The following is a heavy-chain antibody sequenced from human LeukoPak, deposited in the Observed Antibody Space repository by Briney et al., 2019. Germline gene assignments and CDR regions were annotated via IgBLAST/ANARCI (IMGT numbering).Heavy chain of an antibody. V-gene: IGHV3-21*04. CDR1: GFTFSTYS. CDR3: AKAPLQYCSSTSCYDVARIAAAGPFDY. J-gene: IGHJ4*02. Sequence: GGSLRLSCAASGFTFSTYSMNWVRQAPGKGLEWVSSISSSSNYIYYADSVKGRFTISRDNSKNTLYLQMNSLRAEDTAVYYCAKAPLQYCSSTSCYDVARIAAAGPFDYWGQGTLVTVSS. CDR2: ISSSSNYI. D-gene: IGHD2-2*01.